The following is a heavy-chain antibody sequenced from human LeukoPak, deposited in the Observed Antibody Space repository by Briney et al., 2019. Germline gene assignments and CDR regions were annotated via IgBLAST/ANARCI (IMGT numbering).Heavy chain of an antibody. D-gene: IGHD3-10*01. Sequence: GGSLRLSCAASGFTFSKYYMHWVRQAPGKGPVWISYINGDGSHTTYADSVKGRFTISRDNAINTVYLQMNSLRDEDTAIYYCVNMVSDSGVDGKWGQGTLVTVSS. J-gene: IGHJ4*02. V-gene: IGHV3-74*01. CDR2: INGDGSHT. CDR3: VNMVSDSGVDGK. CDR1: GFTFSKYY.